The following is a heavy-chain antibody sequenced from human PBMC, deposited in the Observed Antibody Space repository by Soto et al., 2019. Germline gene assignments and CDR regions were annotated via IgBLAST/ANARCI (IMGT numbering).Heavy chain of an antibody. CDR2: ISWNSGSI. Sequence: VQLVESGGGLVQPGRSLRLSCAASGFTFDDYAMHWVRQAPGKGLEWVSGISWNSGSIGYADSVKGRFTISRDDAKNSLYLQMNSLRAEDTALYYCAKGRLLVVVPADFDYWGQGTLVTVSS. D-gene: IGHD2-2*01. CDR1: GFTFDDYA. J-gene: IGHJ4*02. CDR3: AKGRLLVVVPADFDY. V-gene: IGHV3-9*01.